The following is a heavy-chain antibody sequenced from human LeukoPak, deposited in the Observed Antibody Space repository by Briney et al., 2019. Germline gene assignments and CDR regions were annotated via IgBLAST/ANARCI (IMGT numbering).Heavy chain of an antibody. V-gene: IGHV6-1*01. J-gene: IGHJ3*02. CDR3: ERGKASLTVEDAFDI. CDR1: GDSVSSKSAA. D-gene: IGHD1-14*01. CDR2: TYYRSKWYN. Sequence: SQTLSLTCAISGDSVSSKSAAWNWIRQSPSRGLEWLGRTYYRSKWYNDYAVSVKSRITINPDTSKNQFSLQLNSVTPEDTAVYYCERGKASLTVEDAFDIWGQGTMVTVSS.